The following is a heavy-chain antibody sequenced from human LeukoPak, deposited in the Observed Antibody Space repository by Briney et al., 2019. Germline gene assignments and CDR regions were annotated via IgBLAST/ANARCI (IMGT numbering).Heavy chain of an antibody. J-gene: IGHJ4*02. CDR3: ARDHVELLRGTFDY. D-gene: IGHD1-26*01. V-gene: IGHV3-30-3*01. Sequence: GRSLRLSCAASGFTFSSYAMHWVRQAPGKGLEWVAVISYDGSNKYYADSVKGRFTISRDNSKNTLYLQMNSLRAEDTAVYYCARDHVELLRGTFDYWGQGTLVTVSS. CDR2: ISYDGSNK. CDR1: GFTFSSYA.